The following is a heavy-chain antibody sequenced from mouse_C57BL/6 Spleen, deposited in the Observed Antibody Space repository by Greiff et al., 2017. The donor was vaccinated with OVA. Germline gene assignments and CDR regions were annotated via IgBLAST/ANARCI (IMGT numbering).Heavy chain of an antibody. CDR2: IWGDGST. CDR3: ASYGSSPYYYAMDY. Sequence: VMLVESGPGLVAPSQSLSITCTVSGFSLTSYGVSWVRQPPGKGLEWLGVIWGDGSTNYHSALISRLSISKDNSKSQVFLKLNSLQTDDTATYYCASYGSSPYYYAMDYWGQGTSVTVSS. V-gene: IGHV2-3*01. D-gene: IGHD1-1*01. CDR1: GFSLTSYG. J-gene: IGHJ4*01.